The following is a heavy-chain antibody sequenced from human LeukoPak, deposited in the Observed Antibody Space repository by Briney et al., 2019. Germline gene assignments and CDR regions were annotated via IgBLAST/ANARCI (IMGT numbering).Heavy chain of an antibody. J-gene: IGHJ4*02. D-gene: IGHD3-22*01. CDR2: ISSSSSYI. CDR1: GFTFSSYS. Sequence: PWGSLRLSCAASGFTFSSYSMNWVRQAPGKGLEWVSSISSSSSYIYYADSVKGRFTISRDNAKNSLYLQMNSLRAEDTAMYYCARGMIVPRGFDYWGQGTLVTVSS. V-gene: IGHV3-21*01. CDR3: ARGMIVPRGFDY.